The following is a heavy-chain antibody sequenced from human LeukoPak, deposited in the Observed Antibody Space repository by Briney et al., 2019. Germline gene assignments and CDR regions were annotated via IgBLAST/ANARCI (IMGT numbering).Heavy chain of an antibody. J-gene: IGHJ5*02. Sequence: SETLSLTCAVYGGSFSGYYGSWIRQPPGKGLEWIGEINHSGSTNYNPSLKSRVTISVDTSKNQFSLKLSSVTAADTAVYYCARGSPYSSGWYGAWGQGTLVTVSS. CDR2: INHSGST. CDR3: ARGSPYSSGWYGA. CDR1: GGSFSGYY. V-gene: IGHV4-34*01. D-gene: IGHD6-19*01.